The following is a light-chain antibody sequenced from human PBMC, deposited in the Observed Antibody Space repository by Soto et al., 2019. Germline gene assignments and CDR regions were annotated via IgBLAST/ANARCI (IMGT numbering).Light chain of an antibody. CDR2: AAS. CDR3: QQYYSYPLT. CDR1: QTISSW. V-gene: IGKV1-5*01. Sequence: DVKMTQSPSTLSGSVGDRVTITCRASQTISSWLAWYQQKPGKAPKLLIYAASTLQSGVPSRFSGSGSGTDFTLTISCLQSEDFATYYCQQYYSYPLTFGGGTKVDIK. J-gene: IGKJ4*01.